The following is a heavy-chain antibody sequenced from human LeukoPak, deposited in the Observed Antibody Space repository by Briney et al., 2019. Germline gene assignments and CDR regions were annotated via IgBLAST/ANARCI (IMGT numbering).Heavy chain of an antibody. D-gene: IGHD1-26*01. V-gene: IGHV1-8*01. Sequence: ASVKVSCKTSGYTFTTYDINWVRQAPGQGLEWMGGMDAKSGKTAYSQKFLGRVTITRNTSISTAYMEVSSLRSEDTAVYYCARGGGTYWADHWGQGTLVTVSS. CDR2: MDAKSGKT. CDR3: ARGGGTYWADH. CDR1: GYTFTTYD. J-gene: IGHJ1*01.